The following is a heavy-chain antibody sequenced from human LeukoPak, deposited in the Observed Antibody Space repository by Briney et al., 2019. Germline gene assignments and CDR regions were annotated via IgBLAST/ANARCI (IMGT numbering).Heavy chain of an antibody. Sequence: ASVKVSCKASGYTFTSYDINWVRQATGQGLEWMGLMNPNSGNTGYAQKFQGRVTMTRNTSISTAYMELSSLRSEDTAVYYCARAPLRYFDWPISPWEPDNWLDPWAQGPLVTVSS. V-gene: IGHV1-8*01. CDR1: GYTFTSYD. CDR3: ARAPLRYFDWPISPWEPDNWLDP. J-gene: IGHJ5*02. CDR2: MNPNSGNT. D-gene: IGHD3-9*01.